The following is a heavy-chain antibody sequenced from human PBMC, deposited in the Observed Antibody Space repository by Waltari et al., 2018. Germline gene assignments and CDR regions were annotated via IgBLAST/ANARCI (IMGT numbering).Heavy chain of an antibody. V-gene: IGHV4-34*01. J-gene: IGHJ5*02. CDR1: GGSFSGYY. CDR3: ARGHRDYDFWSGYYFVGWFDP. CDR2: INHSGST. D-gene: IGHD3-3*01. Sequence: QVQLQQWGAGLLKPSETLSLTCAVYGGSFSGYYWSWIRQPPGKGLEWIGEINHSGSTNYNPSLKSRVTISVDPSKNQFSLKLSSVTAADTAVYYCARGHRDYDFWSGYYFVGWFDPWGQGTLVTVSS.